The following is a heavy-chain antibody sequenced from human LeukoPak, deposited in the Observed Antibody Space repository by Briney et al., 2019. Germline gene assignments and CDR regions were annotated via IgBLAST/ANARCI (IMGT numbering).Heavy chain of an antibody. CDR1: GGTFSSYA. J-gene: IGHJ4*02. V-gene: IGHV1-69*05. Sequence: GASVKVSCKASGGTFSSYAISWVRQAPGQGLEWMGGIIPIFGTANYAQKFQGRVTITTDESTSTAYMELSGLRSEDTAVYYCARAYGDYLYYFDYWGQGTLVTVSS. CDR3: ARAYGDYLYYFDY. D-gene: IGHD4-17*01. CDR2: IIPIFGTA.